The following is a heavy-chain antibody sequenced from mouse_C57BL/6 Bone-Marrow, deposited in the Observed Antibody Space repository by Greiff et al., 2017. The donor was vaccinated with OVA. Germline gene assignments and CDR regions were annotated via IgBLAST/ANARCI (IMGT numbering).Heavy chain of an antibody. CDR3: ARVLRFYYWYFDV. D-gene: IGHD1-1*01. V-gene: IGHV1-53*01. J-gene: IGHJ1*03. Sequence: VQLQQPGTELVKPGASVKLSCKASGYTFTSYWMHWVKQRPGQGLEWIGNINPSNGGTNYNEKFKSKATLTVDKSSSTAYMQISSLTSEDSAVYYCARVLRFYYWYFDVWGTGTTVTVSS. CDR1: GYTFTSYW. CDR2: INPSNGGT.